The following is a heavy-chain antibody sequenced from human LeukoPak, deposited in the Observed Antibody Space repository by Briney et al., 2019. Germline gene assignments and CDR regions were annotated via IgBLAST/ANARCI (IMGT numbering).Heavy chain of an antibody. Sequence: GGSLRLSCAASGFSFSNYGMSWVRQAPGKGLEWVSSISSGGDNTYYADSVRGRFTISRDNSKNTLHLQLNSLRAEDTAVYYCAKSHRGHCSTTTCDDEGDYWGQGTLVTVSS. V-gene: IGHV3-23*01. CDR2: ISSGGDNT. J-gene: IGHJ4*02. D-gene: IGHD2-2*01. CDR3: AKSHRGHCSTTTCDDEGDY. CDR1: GFSFSNYG.